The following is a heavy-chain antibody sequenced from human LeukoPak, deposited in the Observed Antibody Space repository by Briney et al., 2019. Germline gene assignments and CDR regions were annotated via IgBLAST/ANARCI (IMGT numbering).Heavy chain of an antibody. V-gene: IGHV3-15*01. J-gene: IGHJ4*01. D-gene: IGHD1-1*01. CDR1: GFTFTNAW. CDR3: TTGFTTNFDY. CDR2: IKSKTDGGTT. Sequence: PGGSLRLSCSASGFTFTNAWMSWVRQAPGKGLEWVGRIKSKTDGGTTDYAAPVKGRFIISRDDSKNTLFLQMNSLKTEDTAVYYCTTGFTTNFDYWGHGTQVTVSS.